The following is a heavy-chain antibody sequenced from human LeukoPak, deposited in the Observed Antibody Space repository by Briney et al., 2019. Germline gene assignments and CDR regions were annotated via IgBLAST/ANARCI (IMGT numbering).Heavy chain of an antibody. D-gene: IGHD4-17*01. V-gene: IGHV4-59*01. Sequence: SETLSLTCTVSGGSISGYYWSWIWQPPGKGLEWIGYIYYSGSTNYNPSLKSRVTISVDTSKNQFSLKLSSVTAADTGVYYCASKSTDHGELRFDYWGQGTLVTVSS. CDR2: IYYSGST. CDR3: ASKSTDHGELRFDY. J-gene: IGHJ4*02. CDR1: GGSISGYY.